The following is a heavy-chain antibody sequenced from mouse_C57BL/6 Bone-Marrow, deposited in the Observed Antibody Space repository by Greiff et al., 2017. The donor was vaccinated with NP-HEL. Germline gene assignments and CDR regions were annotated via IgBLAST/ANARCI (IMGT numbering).Heavy chain of an antibody. J-gene: IGHJ1*03. CDR3: TRGDYGSPWYFDV. D-gene: IGHD1-1*01. Sequence: VQLQQSGAELVRPGASVTLSCKASGYTFTDYEMHWVKQTPVHGLEWIGAIDPETGGTAYNQKFKGKAILTADKSSSTAYMELRSLTSEDSAVYYCTRGDYGSPWYFDVWGTGTTVTVSS. V-gene: IGHV1-15*01. CDR1: GYTFTDYE. CDR2: IDPETGGT.